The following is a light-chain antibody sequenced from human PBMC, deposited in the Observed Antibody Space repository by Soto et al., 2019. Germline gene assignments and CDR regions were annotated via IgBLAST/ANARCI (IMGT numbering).Light chain of an antibody. CDR1: SSDVGGYSF. Sequence: QSVLTQPASVSGSPGQSITISCTGTSSDVGGYSFVSWYQQHPGKAPKVMIYEVSNRPSGVSNRFSGSKSGNTASLTISGLQAEDEADYYCSSYTSSSTVVFGGGTKLTVL. CDR3: SSYTSSSTVV. J-gene: IGLJ2*01. CDR2: EVS. V-gene: IGLV2-14*01.